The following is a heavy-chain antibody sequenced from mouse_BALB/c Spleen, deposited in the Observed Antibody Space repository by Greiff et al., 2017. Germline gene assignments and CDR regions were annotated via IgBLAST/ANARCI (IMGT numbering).Heavy chain of an antibody. CDR2: ISDGGSYT. CDR1: GFTFSDYY. CDR3: ARTGTYYGYGDAMDY. V-gene: IGHV5-4*02. J-gene: IGHJ4*01. D-gene: IGHD2-14*01. Sequence: EVKLVESGGGLVKPGGSLKLSCAASGFTFSDYYMYWVRQTPEKSLEWVATISDGGSYTYYPDSVKGRFTISRDSAKNKLYLQMRSLKSEDTAMYYCARTGTYYGYGDAMDYWGRGTSVAVSS.